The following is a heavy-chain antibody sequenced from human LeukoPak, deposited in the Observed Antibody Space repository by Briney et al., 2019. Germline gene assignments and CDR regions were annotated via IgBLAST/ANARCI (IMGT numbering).Heavy chain of an antibody. Sequence: PGGSLRLSCAASGFTFSSYAMHWARQAPGKGLEWVAVISYDGSNKYHADSVKGRFTISRDNSKNTLYLQMNSLRAEDTAVYYCARDYIAAAGKTYYYYGMDVWGPGTTVTVSS. V-gene: IGHV3-30-3*01. D-gene: IGHD6-13*01. J-gene: IGHJ6*02. CDR2: ISYDGSNK. CDR1: GFTFSSYA. CDR3: ARDYIAAAGKTYYYYGMDV.